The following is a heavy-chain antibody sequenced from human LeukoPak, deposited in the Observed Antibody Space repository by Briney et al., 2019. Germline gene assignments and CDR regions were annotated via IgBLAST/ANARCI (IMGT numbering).Heavy chain of an antibody. CDR3: ANRYGSGSYYNPYSFDY. CDR2: IRYDGSNK. Sequence: GGSLRLSCAASGFTFSNYGMHWVRQAPVKGLEWVAFIRYDGSNKYYADSVKGRFTISRDNSKNTLYLQMSSLGPEDTAVYYCANRYGSGSYYNPYSFDYWGQGTLVTVSS. CDR1: GFTFSNYG. V-gene: IGHV3-30*02. D-gene: IGHD3-10*01. J-gene: IGHJ4*02.